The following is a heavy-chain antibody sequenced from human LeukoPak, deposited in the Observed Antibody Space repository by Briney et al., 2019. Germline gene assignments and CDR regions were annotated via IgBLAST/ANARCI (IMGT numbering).Heavy chain of an antibody. CDR2: VSPYNGYA. D-gene: IGHD6-13*01. J-gene: IGHJ4*02. Sequence: ASVKVSCKASGYIFTNYGISWVRQAPGQGLEWMGWVSPYNGYAIYTQKFQGRVTMTRDTSTTTAYMELRSLASDDTAMYFCAKNGSTWIDSWDQGTLVTVSS. CDR1: GYIFTNYG. V-gene: IGHV1-18*01. CDR3: AKNGSTWIDS.